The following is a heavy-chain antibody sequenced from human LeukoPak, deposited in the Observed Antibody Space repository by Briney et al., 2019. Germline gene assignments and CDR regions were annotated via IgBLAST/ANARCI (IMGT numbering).Heavy chain of an antibody. D-gene: IGHD1-26*01. Sequence: GASVTVSCKASGYSFSGYGISWVRQAPGQGLEWMGRITGNNGNTNYAPSLQGRVIMTKDTSTNTAYMELTSLRSDDTAVYYCARDQRNSGSYRFEYWGQGTLVTVSS. CDR2: ITGNNGNT. J-gene: IGHJ4*02. V-gene: IGHV1-18*01. CDR1: GYSFSGYG. CDR3: ARDQRNSGSYRFEY.